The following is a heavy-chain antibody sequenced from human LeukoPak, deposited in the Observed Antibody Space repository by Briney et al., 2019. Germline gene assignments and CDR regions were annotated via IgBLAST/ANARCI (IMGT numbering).Heavy chain of an antibody. CDR3: AKDIGPARAPYSSGYDY. Sequence: PGRSLRLSCAASGLTFSSYGMHWVRQAPGKGLEWVAVISYDGSNKYYADSVKGRFTISRDNSKNTLYLQMNSLRAEDTAVYYCAKDIGPARAPYSSGYDYWGQGTLVTVSS. D-gene: IGHD3-22*01. CDR2: ISYDGSNK. CDR1: GLTFSSYG. J-gene: IGHJ4*02. V-gene: IGHV3-30*18.